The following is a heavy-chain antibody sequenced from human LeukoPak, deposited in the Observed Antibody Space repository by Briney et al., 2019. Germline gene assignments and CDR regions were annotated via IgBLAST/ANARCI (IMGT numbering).Heavy chain of an antibody. J-gene: IGHJ4*02. D-gene: IGHD2-8*01. CDR3: ARQSTSGSSLSYFDY. Sequence: SETLSLTCTVPGGSISSYYWSCIRQPPGKGLEWIGNIYDSGSTNYNPSLKSRVTISVDTSKNQSSLKLSSVTAADTAVYYCARQSTSGSSLSYFDYWGQGTLVNVSS. CDR2: IYDSGST. CDR1: GGSISSYY. V-gene: IGHV4-59*01.